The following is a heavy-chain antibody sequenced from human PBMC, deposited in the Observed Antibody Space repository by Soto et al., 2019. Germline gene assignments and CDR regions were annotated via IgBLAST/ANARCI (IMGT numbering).Heavy chain of an antibody. CDR3: ARALFYYYDSSALHRGAFDI. V-gene: IGHV4-31*03. CDR1: GGSIGSGGYY. CDR2: ISYSGRT. J-gene: IGHJ3*02. Sequence: PSETLSLTCTVSGGSIGSGGYYWTWIRQHPGKGLEWIGHISYSGRTKYSPSLESRVIISADTSKNQFSLKLPSVTAADTAVYYCARALFYYYDSSALHRGAFDIWGQGTMVTVSS. D-gene: IGHD3-22*01.